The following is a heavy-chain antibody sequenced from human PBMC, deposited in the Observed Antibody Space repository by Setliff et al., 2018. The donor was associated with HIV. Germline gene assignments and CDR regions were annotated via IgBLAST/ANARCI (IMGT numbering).Heavy chain of an antibody. Sequence: PGGSLRLSCAASGFTFSSYWMSWVRQAPGKGLEWVANIKQDGSEKYYVDSVKGRFTISRDNAKNSLYLQMDSLRAEDTAVYYCASSGIAARLEYFHHWGQGSLVTVSS. J-gene: IGHJ1*01. CDR1: GFTFSSYW. V-gene: IGHV3-7*01. CDR3: ASSGIAARLEYFHH. CDR2: IKQDGSEK. D-gene: IGHD6-6*01.